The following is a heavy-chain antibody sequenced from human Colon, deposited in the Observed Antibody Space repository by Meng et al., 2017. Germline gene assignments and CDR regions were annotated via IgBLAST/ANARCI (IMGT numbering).Heavy chain of an antibody. CDR2: IRDSGSTK. CDR3: ARDRGAYGMDL. D-gene: IGHD2-15*01. CDR1: GFRFSDYV. V-gene: IGHV3-48*03. Sequence: GESLKISCAASGFRFSDYVMNWVRQAPGKGLEWVSYIRDSGSTKYYADSVKGRFAISRDNAKNSLYLQMNSLRGDDTAVYYCARDRGAYGMDLWGQGTTVTVSS. J-gene: IGHJ6*02.